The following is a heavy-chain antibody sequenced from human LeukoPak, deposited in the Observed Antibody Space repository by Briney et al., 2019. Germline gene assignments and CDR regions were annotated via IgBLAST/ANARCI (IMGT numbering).Heavy chain of an antibody. J-gene: IGHJ6*02. Sequence: PGGSLRLSCAASGFTVSSNYMSWVRQAPGKGLEWVSVIYSGGSTYYADSVKGRFTISRDNSENTLYLQMNSLRAEDTAVYYCARAPGYYYGMDVWGQGTTVTASS. CDR3: ARAPGYYYGMDV. CDR1: GFTVSSNY. CDR2: IYSGGST. V-gene: IGHV3-66*01.